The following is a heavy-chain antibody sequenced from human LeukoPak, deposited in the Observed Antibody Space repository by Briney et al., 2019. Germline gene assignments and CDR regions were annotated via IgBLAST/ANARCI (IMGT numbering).Heavy chain of an antibody. CDR1: GFTFSNYA. V-gene: IGHV3-48*03. CDR2: ISSSGSTI. D-gene: IGHD2-2*01. J-gene: IGHJ5*02. CDR3: RVVPAAAAKNNNWFDP. Sequence: PGGSLRLSCQASGFTFSNYAMSWVRQAPGKGLEWVSYISSSGSTIYYADSVKGRFTISRDNAKNSLYLQMNSLRAEDTAVYYCRVVPAAAAKNNNWFDPWGQGTLVTVSS.